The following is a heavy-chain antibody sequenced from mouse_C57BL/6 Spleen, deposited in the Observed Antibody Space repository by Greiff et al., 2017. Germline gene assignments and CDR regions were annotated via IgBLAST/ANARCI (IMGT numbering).Heavy chain of an antibody. CDR3: ARLYYGSPFDY. CDR2: INPNNGGT. J-gene: IGHJ2*01. Sequence: VQLQQSGPELVKPGASVKISCKASGYTFTDYYMNWVKQSHGKSLEWIGDINPNNGGTSYNQKFKGKATLTVDKSSSTAYMELRSLTSEDSAVYYCARLYYGSPFDYWGQGTTLTVSS. D-gene: IGHD1-1*01. CDR1: GYTFTDYY. V-gene: IGHV1-26*01.